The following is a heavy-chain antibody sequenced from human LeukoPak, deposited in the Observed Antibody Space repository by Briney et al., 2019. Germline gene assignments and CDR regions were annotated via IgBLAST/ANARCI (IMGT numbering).Heavy chain of an antibody. CDR1: GFTFSNYA. D-gene: IGHD2-21*01. J-gene: IGHJ4*02. V-gene: IGHV3-23*01. Sequence: SGGSLRLSCAASGFTFSNYAMAWVRQAPGKGLEWVSTIGRSGGSTYYADSVKGRFTISRDNSKNTLDLQMNSLRADDTAVYYCAKVGGAVDYWGQGTRVTVSS. CDR3: AKVGGAVDY. CDR2: IGRSGGST.